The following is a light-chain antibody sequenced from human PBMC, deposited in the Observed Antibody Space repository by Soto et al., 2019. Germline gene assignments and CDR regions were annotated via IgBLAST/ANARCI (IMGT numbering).Light chain of an antibody. CDR3: QQYNTWPRK. CDR1: QSVNSN. Sequence: EIVMTQSPATLSVSPGERATLSCRASQSVNSNLAWYQQRPGQAPSLLIYGAFNRATTISARFSGSGSGTEFTLTLTSLQSEDVAIYYCQQYNTWPRKFGQGTKVEIK. V-gene: IGKV3D-15*01. J-gene: IGKJ1*01. CDR2: GAF.